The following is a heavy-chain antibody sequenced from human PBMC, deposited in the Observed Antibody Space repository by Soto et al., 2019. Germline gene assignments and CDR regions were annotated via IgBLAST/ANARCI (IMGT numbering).Heavy chain of an antibody. D-gene: IGHD5-18*01. CDR3: ASEGNSYGSAGMFD. CDR2: INPSSGTT. Sequence: HVHLVQSGAEVKKPGASVKVSCKASGYTFTGYYLHWVRQAPGLGLEWMGLINPSSGTTYYAQRFQGRVTMTGDTSTSTVHMELRSLRSDDTAVYYCASEGNSYGSAGMFDWGQGTLVTVSS. V-gene: IGHV1-46*01. CDR1: GYTFTGYY. J-gene: IGHJ4*02.